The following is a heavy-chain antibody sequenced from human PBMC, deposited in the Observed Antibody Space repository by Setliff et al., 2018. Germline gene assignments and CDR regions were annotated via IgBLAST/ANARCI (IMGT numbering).Heavy chain of an antibody. CDR3: ARHVLNRGTYPRPCDS. CDR2: MYYSGST. Sequence: SETLSLTCTVSGVSISSSSYYWGWIRQPPGKGLEWNGSMYYSGSTYYNPSLTSRVTISADTSKNQCSLKLISVTAADTAVYYCARHVLNRGTYPRPCDSWGPGTLVTVSS. J-gene: IGHJ5*02. D-gene: IGHD1-26*01. V-gene: IGHV4-39*01. CDR1: GVSISSSSYY.